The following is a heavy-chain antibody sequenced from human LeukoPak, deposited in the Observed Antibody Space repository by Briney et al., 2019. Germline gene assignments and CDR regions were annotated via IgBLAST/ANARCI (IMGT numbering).Heavy chain of an antibody. J-gene: IGHJ6*02. CDR3: ARDSVADTPLYYYYYGMDV. V-gene: IGHV3-48*03. Sequence: GGALPHSCPSSRLIFRSYEMNWVGQAPGKGLEWVSYISSSGSTIYYADSVKGRFTISRDNAKNSMYLQMNSLRAEDTAVYYCARDSVADTPLYYYYYGMDVWGQGTTVTVSS. CDR2: ISSSGSTI. D-gene: IGHD2-15*01. CDR1: RLIFRSYE.